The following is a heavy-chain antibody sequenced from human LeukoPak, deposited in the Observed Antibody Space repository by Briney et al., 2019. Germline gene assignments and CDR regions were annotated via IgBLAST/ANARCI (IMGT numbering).Heavy chain of an antibody. V-gene: IGHV5-10-1*01. CDR3: ARMPQQQLAVWFDY. Sequence: GESLKISCKGSGYSFTSYWISWVRQMPRKGLEWMGRIDPSDSYTNYSPSFQGHVTISADKSISTAYLQWSSLKASDTAMYYCARMPQQQLAVWFDYWGQGTLVTVSS. D-gene: IGHD6-13*01. CDR2: IDPSDSYT. J-gene: IGHJ4*02. CDR1: GYSFTSYW.